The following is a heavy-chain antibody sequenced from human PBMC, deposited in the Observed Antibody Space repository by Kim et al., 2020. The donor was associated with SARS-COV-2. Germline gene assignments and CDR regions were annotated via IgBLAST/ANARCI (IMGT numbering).Heavy chain of an antibody. CDR1: VGSITRGDYY. CDR3: VRQNNGKNAFDY. J-gene: IGHJ4*02. CDR2: ISYSGST. V-gene: IGHV4-39*01. Sequence: SDTLSLTCSVSVGSITRGDYYWGWIRQPPGKGLEWIGSISYSGSTYYNLSLRSRVTISIETSKNQFSLKLTSVTAADTAVFYCVRQNNGKNAFDYWGQGT. D-gene: IGHD1-20*01.